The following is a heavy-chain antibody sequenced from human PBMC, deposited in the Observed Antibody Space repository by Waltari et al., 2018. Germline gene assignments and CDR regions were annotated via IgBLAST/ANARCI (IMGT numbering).Heavy chain of an antibody. D-gene: IGHD3-10*01. J-gene: IGHJ4*02. V-gene: IGHV3-30*18. CDR3: AKEVGVSGSSYMSYFDH. Sequence: QVQLVESGGDVVQPGRSLRLPCAASGFPFSNYGMHWVRQAPGKGLEWVAVVSYDGGTKYYAESVKGRFTISRDNSKNTLYLQMNSLRAEDTAVYYCAKEVGVSGSSYMSYFDHWGQGSLVTVSS. CDR2: VSYDGGTK. CDR1: GFPFSNYG.